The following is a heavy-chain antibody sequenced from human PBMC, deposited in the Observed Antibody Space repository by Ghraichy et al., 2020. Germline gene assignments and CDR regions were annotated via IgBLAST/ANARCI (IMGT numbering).Heavy chain of an antibody. D-gene: IGHD4-17*01. Sequence: GGSLRLSCAASGFTVSSNYMSWVRQAPGKGLEWVSVIYSGGSTYYADSVKGRFTISRDNSKNTLYLQMNSLRAEDTAVYYCARASWMTTVTTFYYYGMDVWGQGTTVTVSS. CDR2: IYSGGST. V-gene: IGHV3-53*01. CDR3: ARASWMTTVTTFYYYGMDV. CDR1: GFTVSSNY. J-gene: IGHJ6*02.